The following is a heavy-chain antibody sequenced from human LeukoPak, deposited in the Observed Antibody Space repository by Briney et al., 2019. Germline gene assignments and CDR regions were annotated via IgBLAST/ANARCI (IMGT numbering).Heavy chain of an antibody. Sequence: GGSLRLSCAASGFTFSSYGTHWVRQAPGKGLEWVAVISYDGSNKYYADSVKGRFTISRDNSKNTLYLQMNSLRAEDTAVYYCAKERQKAATSFFDYWGQGTLVTVSS. J-gene: IGHJ4*02. CDR1: GFTFSSYG. D-gene: IGHD5-12*01. V-gene: IGHV3-30*18. CDR2: ISYDGSNK. CDR3: AKERQKAATSFFDY.